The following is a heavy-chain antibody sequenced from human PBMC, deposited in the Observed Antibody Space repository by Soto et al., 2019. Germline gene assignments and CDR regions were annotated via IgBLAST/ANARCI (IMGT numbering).Heavy chain of an antibody. CDR3: ARELDYGDYLFVDY. J-gene: IGHJ4*02. V-gene: IGHV3-33*01. D-gene: IGHD4-17*01. CDR1: GFTFSSYG. CDR2: IWYDGSNK. Sequence: QVPLVESGGGVVQPGRSLRLSCAASGFTFSSYGMHWVRQAPGKGLEWVAVIWYDGSNKYYADSVKGRFTISRDNXTNTLYLQMNSLRAEDTAVYYCARELDYGDYLFVDYWGQGTLVTVSS.